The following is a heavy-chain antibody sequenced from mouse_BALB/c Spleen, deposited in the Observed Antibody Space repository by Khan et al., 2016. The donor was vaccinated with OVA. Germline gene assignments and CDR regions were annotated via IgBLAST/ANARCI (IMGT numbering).Heavy chain of an antibody. CDR2: INPHIGET. J-gene: IGHJ2*01. D-gene: IGHD1-1*01. V-gene: IGHV1-20*02. CDR1: GYSFTGYF. CDR3: TRIYRSDFDY. Sequence: EVQLQQSGPELVRPGASVKISCKASGYSFTGYFMNWVMQSHGKSLEWIGRINPHIGETFYNQKFKDQATLTVDESSNTAYLELRSLASEDSAVYYCTRIYRSDFDYWGQGPTLTFSS.